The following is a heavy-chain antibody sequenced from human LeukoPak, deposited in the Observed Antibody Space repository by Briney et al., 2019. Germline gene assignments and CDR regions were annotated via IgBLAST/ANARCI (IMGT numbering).Heavy chain of an antibody. D-gene: IGHD5-12*01. CDR1: GGSISSSNW. J-gene: IGHJ4*02. CDR2: IYYGGST. Sequence: SETLSLTCAVSGGSISSSNWWSWVRQPPGKGLEWIGSIYYGGSTYYNPSLKNRLTISEDTSENQFSLKLTSVTAADTAVYYCVRHGRGNSRFDLWGQGNLVTVSS. CDR3: VRHGRGNSRFDL. V-gene: IGHV4-39*01.